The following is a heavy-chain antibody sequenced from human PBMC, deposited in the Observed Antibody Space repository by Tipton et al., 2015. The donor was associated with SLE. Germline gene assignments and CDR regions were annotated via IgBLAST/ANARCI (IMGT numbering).Heavy chain of an antibody. J-gene: IGHJ4*02. CDR1: GGSISSSSYY. CDR2: INHSGST. CDR3: ARGRGLYSGYDPRKVFDY. V-gene: IGHV4-61*05. Sequence: TLSLTCTVSGGSISSSSYYWSWIRQPPGKGLEWIGEINHSGSTNYNPSLKSRVTISVDTSKNQFSLKLSSVTAADTAVYYCARGRGLYSGYDPRKVFDYWGQGTLVTVSS. D-gene: IGHD5-12*01.